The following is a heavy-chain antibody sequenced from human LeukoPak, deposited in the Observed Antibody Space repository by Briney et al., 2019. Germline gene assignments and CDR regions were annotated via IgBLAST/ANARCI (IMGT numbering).Heavy chain of an antibody. CDR1: GFTFSTYW. V-gene: IGHV3-7*01. J-gene: IGHJ4*02. Sequence: GGSLRLSCAASGFTFSTYWMTWVRQSPGKGLEWVANIKPDGSEKYFVDSVKGRFTISRDNAKNALYLEMNSLRAEDTAEYFCARERMYSGSGSTYPYYDCWGQGTLVTVSS. D-gene: IGHD3-10*01. CDR3: ARERMYSGSGSTYPYYDC. CDR2: IKPDGSEK.